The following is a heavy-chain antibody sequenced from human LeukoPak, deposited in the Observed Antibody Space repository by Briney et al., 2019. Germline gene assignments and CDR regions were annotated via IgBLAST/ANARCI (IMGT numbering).Heavy chain of an antibody. Sequence: GGSLRLSCVASGFTFNSYAMSWVRQAPGKGLEWVSAITGLGTVDNAGSVRGRFTISRDNSKSTLFLQMNSLKPEDTATYFCARRRYESSGHFDCWGRGALVTVCS. D-gene: IGHD3-22*01. CDR3: ARRRYESSGHFDC. V-gene: IGHV3-23*01. CDR1: GFTFNSYA. CDR2: ITGLGTV. J-gene: IGHJ4*02.